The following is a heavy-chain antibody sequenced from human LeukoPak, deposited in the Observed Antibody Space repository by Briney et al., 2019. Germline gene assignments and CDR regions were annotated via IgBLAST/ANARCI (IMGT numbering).Heavy chain of an antibody. V-gene: IGHV3-30*02. J-gene: IGHJ4*02. CDR3: AKGSSSWYVFFDY. D-gene: IGHD6-13*01. Sequence: SVKGRFTISRDNSKNTLYLQMNSLRAEDTAVYYCAKGSSSWYVFFDYWGQGTLVTVSS.